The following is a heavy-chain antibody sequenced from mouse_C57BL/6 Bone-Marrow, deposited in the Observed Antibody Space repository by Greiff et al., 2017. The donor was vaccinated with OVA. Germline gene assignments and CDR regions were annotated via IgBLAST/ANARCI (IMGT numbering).Heavy chain of an antibody. J-gene: IGHJ3*01. D-gene: IGHD1-1*01. CDR2: IHPNSGST. CDR1: GYTFTSYW. Sequence: QVQLQQPGAELVKPGASVKLSCKASGYTFTSYWMHWVKQRPGQGLEWIGMIHPNSGSTNYNEKFKSKATLTVDKSSSTAYMQLSSLTSEDSAVYYCARRSGSSLWFAYWGQGTLVTVSA. V-gene: IGHV1-64*01. CDR3: ARRSGSSLWFAY.